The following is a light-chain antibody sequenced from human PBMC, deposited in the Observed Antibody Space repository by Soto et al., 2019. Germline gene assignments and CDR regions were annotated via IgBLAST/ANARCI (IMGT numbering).Light chain of an antibody. V-gene: IGKV3-15*01. J-gene: IGKJ1*01. CDR2: GAS. CDR1: QSVSSK. Sequence: EIVLTQSPATLSVSPGEGATLSCRASQSVSSKLAWYQQKPGQAPRLLIYGASTRATGIPARFSGSGSGTDFTLIISSLQSEDFAVYYCQQYNAWPRTFGQGTKVDIK. CDR3: QQYNAWPRT.